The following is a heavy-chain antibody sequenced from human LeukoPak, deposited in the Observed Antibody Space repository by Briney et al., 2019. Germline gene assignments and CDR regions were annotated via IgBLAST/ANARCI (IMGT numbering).Heavy chain of an antibody. D-gene: IGHD6-13*01. CDR3: AKGAQQLATPLHFDY. Sequence: GGSLRLSCAASGFTFSSYGMHWARQAPGKGLEWVAFIRYDGSNKYYADSVKGRFTISRDNSKNTLYLQMNSLRAEDTAVYYCAKGAQQLATPLHFDYWGQGTLVTVSS. CDR1: GFTFSSYG. V-gene: IGHV3-30*02. CDR2: IRYDGSNK. J-gene: IGHJ4*02.